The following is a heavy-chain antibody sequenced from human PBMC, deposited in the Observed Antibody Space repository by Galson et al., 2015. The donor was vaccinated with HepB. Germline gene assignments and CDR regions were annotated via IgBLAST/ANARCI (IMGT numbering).Heavy chain of an antibody. CDR1: GFTFSNYW. CDR2: INNDGSIT. V-gene: IGHV3-74*01. CDR3: ARDPRPYGDYVVPHY. J-gene: IGHJ4*02. D-gene: IGHD4-17*01. Sequence: SLRLSCAASGFTFSNYWMHWVRQAPGKGLVWVSHINNDGSITNYADSVKGRFTISRDNAKNTLYLQMNSLRAEDTAVYYCARDPRPYGDYVVPHYWGQGTLVIVSS.